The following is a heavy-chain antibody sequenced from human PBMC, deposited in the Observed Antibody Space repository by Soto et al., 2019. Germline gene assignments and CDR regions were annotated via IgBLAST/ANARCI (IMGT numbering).Heavy chain of an antibody. CDR3: AKDTVGGYSFWSGYYSDGLDV. D-gene: IGHD3-3*01. CDR2: ISGSADGT. Sequence: EVKLLESGGGLAQPGGSLRLSCVGSGFTFDSYAISWVRQAPGERLQWIAAISGSADGTDYAHSARGRFTISRDNAKKTFHMQMDSLRVEDTAVYFCAKDTVGGYSFWSGYYSDGLDVWGQGTLVTVS. V-gene: IGHV3-23*01. J-gene: IGHJ3*01. CDR1: GFTFDSYA.